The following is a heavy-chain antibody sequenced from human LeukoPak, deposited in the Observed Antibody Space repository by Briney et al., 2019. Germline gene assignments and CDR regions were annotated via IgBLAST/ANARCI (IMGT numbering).Heavy chain of an antibody. Sequence: GASVRVSCKASGYTFTTYYMHWVRHAPGQGLEWMGIINPGGGSAGYAQKFQGRVTMTSDTSTSTVYMELSSLRSEDTAVYYCARGYYYDSNGGPSEYWGQGTLVTVSS. CDR1: GYTFTTYY. D-gene: IGHD3-22*01. CDR2: INPGGGSA. V-gene: IGHV1-46*01. J-gene: IGHJ4*02. CDR3: ARGYYYDSNGGPSEY.